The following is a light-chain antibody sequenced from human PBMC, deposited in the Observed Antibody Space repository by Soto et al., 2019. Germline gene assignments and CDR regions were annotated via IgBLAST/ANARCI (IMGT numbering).Light chain of an antibody. V-gene: IGLV2-14*03. CDR3: TSYTGSSTLYV. Sequence: QSALTQPASMSGSPGQSIAISCAGTSSDVGASDYVSWYQQHPGKAPRLIIYDVSTRPSAVSERFSGSKSGNTASLTISGLQTEDEADYYCTSYTGSSTLYVFGTGTKLTVL. CDR1: SSDVGASDY. CDR2: DVS. J-gene: IGLJ1*01.